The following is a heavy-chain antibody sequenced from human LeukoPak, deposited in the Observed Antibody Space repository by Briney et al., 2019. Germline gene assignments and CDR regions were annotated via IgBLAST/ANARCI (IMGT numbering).Heavy chain of an antibody. D-gene: IGHD3-22*01. CDR2: IHHSGST. J-gene: IGHJ1*01. CDR1: GYSITSYYH. CDR3: ARVVQSTDSSGFYLPEYLQH. Sequence: SETLSLTCTVSGYSITSYYHWGLIRQPPRKVLEWIGSIHHSGSTYYNPSLKSRVTISVDTSKNQVSLKLRSVTAADTAVYYCARVVQSTDSSGFYLPEYLQHWGQGTLVTVSS. V-gene: IGHV4-38-2*02.